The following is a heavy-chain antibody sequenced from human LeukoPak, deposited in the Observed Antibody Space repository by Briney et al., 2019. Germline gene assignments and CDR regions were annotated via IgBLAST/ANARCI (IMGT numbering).Heavy chain of an antibody. CDR2: ITTYNGDK. Sequence: GASVKVSCKASGYTLSGYGITWVRQAPGQGLEWVGWITTYNGDKKYSEKCQGRVTMTTDTSTSTYYMEPRSLRSDDTAMYYCARDCSNGVCYPRDYWGQGTLVSVST. V-gene: IGHV1-18*01. CDR3: ARDCSNGVCYPRDY. J-gene: IGHJ4*02. D-gene: IGHD2-8*01. CDR1: GYTLSGYG.